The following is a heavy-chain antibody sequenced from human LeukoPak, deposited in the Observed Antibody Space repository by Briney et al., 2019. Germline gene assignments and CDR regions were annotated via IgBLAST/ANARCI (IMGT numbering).Heavy chain of an antibody. J-gene: IGHJ5*02. D-gene: IGHD3-10*01. CDR3: ARVSGSGLLWFGDPRGWFDP. Sequence: SETLPLTCTVSGGSISSYYWSWIRQPPGKGLEWIGYIYYSGSTNYNPSLKSRVTISVDTSKNQFSLKLSSVTAADTAVYYCARVSGSGLLWFGDPRGWFDPWGQGTLVTVSS. CDR1: GGSISSYY. CDR2: IYYSGST. V-gene: IGHV4-59*01.